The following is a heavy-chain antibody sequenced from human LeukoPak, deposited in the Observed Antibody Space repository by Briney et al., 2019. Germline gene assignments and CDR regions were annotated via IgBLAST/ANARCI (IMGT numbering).Heavy chain of an antibody. Sequence: PGGSLRLSCAASGFTLSSYGMTWVRQAPGKGLEWVSAISGSGGSTYYADSVKGRFTISRDNSKNTLYLQMNSLRAEDTAVCYCAKDRGGITGTTLSWGQGTLVTVSS. CDR2: ISGSGGST. CDR1: GFTLSSYG. D-gene: IGHD1-20*01. CDR3: AKDRGGITGTTLS. V-gene: IGHV3-23*01. J-gene: IGHJ4*02.